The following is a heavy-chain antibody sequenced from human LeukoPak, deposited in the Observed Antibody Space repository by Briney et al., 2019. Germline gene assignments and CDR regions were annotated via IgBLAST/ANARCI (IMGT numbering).Heavy chain of an antibody. J-gene: IGHJ6*03. Sequence: SQTLSLTCTVSGGSISSGSYYWSWIRQPAGKGLEWIGRIYTSGSTNYNPSLKSRISISVDTSKNQFSLKLSSVTAADTAVYYCARTTEGGYTYNYFYYYYMDVWGKGTTVTISS. CDR3: ARTTEGGYTYNYFYYYYMDV. CDR2: IYTSGST. CDR1: GGSISSGSYY. V-gene: IGHV4-61*02. D-gene: IGHD5-18*01.